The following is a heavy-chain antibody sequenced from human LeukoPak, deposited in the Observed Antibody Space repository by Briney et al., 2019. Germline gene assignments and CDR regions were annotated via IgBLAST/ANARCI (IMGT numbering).Heavy chain of an antibody. V-gene: IGHV3-23*01. Sequence: PGGSLRLSCAAPGFTFSSYAMSWVRQAPGKGLEWVSAISGSGATTYYADSVKGRFTISRDKSNNTLYLQMNSLRAEGTAVYYCAKDYAYYYGSGIGGFDYWGQGTLVTVSS. CDR2: ISGSGATT. CDR1: GFTFSSYA. D-gene: IGHD3-10*01. J-gene: IGHJ4*02. CDR3: AKDYAYYYGSGIGGFDY.